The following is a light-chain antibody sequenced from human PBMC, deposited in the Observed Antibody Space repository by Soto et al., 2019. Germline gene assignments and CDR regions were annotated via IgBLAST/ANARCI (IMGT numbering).Light chain of an antibody. CDR3: SSYASSSSLV. Sequence: QSALTHPVSVAGSPGQSITISCTGTSSDVGGYNYVSWYQQHPDIAPKLMIYDVTNRPSGVSNRFSGSKSGNTASLTISGLQAEDEADYYCSSYASSSSLVFGTGTKVTVL. J-gene: IGLJ1*01. CDR1: SSDVGGYNY. CDR2: DVT. V-gene: IGLV2-14*03.